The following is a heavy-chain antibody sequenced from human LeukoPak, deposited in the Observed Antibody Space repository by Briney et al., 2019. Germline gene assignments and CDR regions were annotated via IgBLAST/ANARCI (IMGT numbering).Heavy chain of an antibody. J-gene: IGHJ4*02. V-gene: IGHV3-30-3*01. D-gene: IGHD3-16*01. Sequence: GGSLRLSCAASGFTFSSYAMHWVRQAPGKGLEWVAVISYDGSNKYYADSVKGRFTISRDNAKNTLYLQMNSLKAEDSAIYYCARNYDGMTNWGQGTLVIVSS. CDR3: ARNYDGMTN. CDR1: GFTFSSYA. CDR2: ISYDGSNK.